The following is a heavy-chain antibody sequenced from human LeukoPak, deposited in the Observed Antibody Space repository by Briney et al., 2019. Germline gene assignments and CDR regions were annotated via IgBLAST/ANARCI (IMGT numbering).Heavy chain of an antibody. CDR2: INQDGSEK. CDR3: ARDRGYGGNNFRFDP. Sequence: GGSLRPSCAASGFTFSSYWMSWVRQAPGKGLEWVANINQDGSEKHYVDSVKGRFTISRDSAKNSLYLQMNSLRDEDTAVYYCARDRGYGGNNFRFDPWGQGTLVTVSS. CDR1: GFTFSSYW. D-gene: IGHD4-23*01. J-gene: IGHJ5*02. V-gene: IGHV3-7*01.